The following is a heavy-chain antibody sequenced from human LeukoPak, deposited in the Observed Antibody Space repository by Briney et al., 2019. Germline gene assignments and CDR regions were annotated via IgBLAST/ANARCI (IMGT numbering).Heavy chain of an antibody. V-gene: IGHV3-21*01. Sequence: PGGSLRLSCAASEFTFSRYTMNWVRQAPGKGLEWVSSITGSSTYIYYSDSVRGRFTISRDNANNSLYLQMSSLRVEDTAVHYCARANDYIDYWGRGVLVTVS. CDR3: ARANDYIDY. CDR2: ITGSSTYI. J-gene: IGHJ4*02. CDR1: EFTFSRYT.